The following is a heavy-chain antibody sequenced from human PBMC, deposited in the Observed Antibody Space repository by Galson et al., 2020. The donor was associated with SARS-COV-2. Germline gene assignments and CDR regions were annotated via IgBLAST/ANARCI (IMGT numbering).Heavy chain of an antibody. D-gene: IGHD6-19*01. V-gene: IGHV3-53*01. CDR1: GFTVSSNY. CDR2: IYSGGTT. CDR3: ARAQDFYSSGWYLGY. J-gene: IGHJ4*02. Sequence: QAGGSLRLSCAASGFTVSSNYMSWVRQAPGKGLEWVSVIYSGGTTNYADSVKGRFTISRDNSKNTLYLQMNSLRAEDTAVYYCARAQDFYSSGWYLGYWGQGALVTVSS.